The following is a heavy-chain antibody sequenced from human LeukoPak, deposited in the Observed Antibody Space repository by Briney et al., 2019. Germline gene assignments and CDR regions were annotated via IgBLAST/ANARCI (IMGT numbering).Heavy chain of an antibody. J-gene: IGHJ4*02. D-gene: IGHD3-3*01. Sequence: GGSLRLSCAASGFTFSSYSMNWVRQAPGKGLEWVSSISSSSSYIYYADSVKGRFTISRDSAKNSLYLQMNSLRAEDTAVYYCAVVTSTDFWSGYYWGQGTLVTVSS. CDR2: ISSSSSYI. V-gene: IGHV3-21*01. CDR3: AVVTSTDFWSGYY. CDR1: GFTFSSYS.